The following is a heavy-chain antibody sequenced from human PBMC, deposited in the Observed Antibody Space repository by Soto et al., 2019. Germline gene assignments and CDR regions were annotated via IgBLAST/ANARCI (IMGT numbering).Heavy chain of an antibody. V-gene: IGHV4-4*07. CDR3: ASALLDYGDYYFDS. CDR2: TFISGST. J-gene: IGHJ4*02. D-gene: IGHD4-17*01. Sequence: SETLSLTCTVSGGSISGYYWIWIRQPAGKGLEWIGRTFISGSTNYNPSLESRLTMSVDMSKNQFSMKLSSVTAADTAVYYCASALLDYGDYYFDSWGQGALVTVSS. CDR1: GGSISGYY.